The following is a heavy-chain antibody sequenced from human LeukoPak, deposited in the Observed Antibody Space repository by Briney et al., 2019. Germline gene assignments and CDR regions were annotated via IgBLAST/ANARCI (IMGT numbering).Heavy chain of an antibody. V-gene: IGHV3-23*01. J-gene: IGHJ5*02. CDR1: GFTFSLYV. Sequence: PGGSLRLSCAASGFTFSLYVMSWVRQTPGKGLEWISTISGSGDNTYYAESVKGRFTISRDNSRNTLYLRMKSLRAEDTAMYYCAKESTVTPGNVNWFDPWGQGTLVTVSS. CDR2: ISGSGDNT. CDR3: AKESTVTPGNVNWFDP. D-gene: IGHD4-17*01.